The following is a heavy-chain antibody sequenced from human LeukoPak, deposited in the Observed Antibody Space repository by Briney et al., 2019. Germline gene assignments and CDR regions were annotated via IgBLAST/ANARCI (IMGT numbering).Heavy chain of an antibody. CDR2: IYHSVST. CDR1: GGSISSSNW. CDR3: ARGPARQWLVRSPFDY. D-gene: IGHD6-19*01. Sequence: PSETLSLACAVSGGSISSSNWWSWVRQPPGKGLEWIGEIYHSVSTNYNPSLKSRVTISVDKSKNQFSLKLSSVTAADTAVYYCARGPARQWLVRSPFDYWGQGTLVTVSS. J-gene: IGHJ4*02. V-gene: IGHV4-4*02.